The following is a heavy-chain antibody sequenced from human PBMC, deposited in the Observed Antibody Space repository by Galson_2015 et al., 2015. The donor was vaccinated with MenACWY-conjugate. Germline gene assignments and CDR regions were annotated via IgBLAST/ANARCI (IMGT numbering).Heavy chain of an antibody. Sequence: SETLSLTCTVSGGSISGYYWSWVRQSPGKGLEWLGYISYSGDTNYNPSLKSRVAISVEPSTNRFSLSLSSVTAADTAMYYCARHLYGGGECYFCYFDYWGQGTLVTVSS. CDR3: ARHLYGGGECYFCYFDY. D-gene: IGHD2-21*01. V-gene: IGHV4-59*08. CDR2: ISYSGDT. J-gene: IGHJ4*02. CDR1: GGSISGYY.